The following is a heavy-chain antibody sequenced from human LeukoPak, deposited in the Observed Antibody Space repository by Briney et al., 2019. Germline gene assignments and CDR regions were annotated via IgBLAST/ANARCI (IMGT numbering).Heavy chain of an antibody. D-gene: IGHD1-26*01. V-gene: IGHV3-23*01. CDR1: GFTFSSYA. CDR3: AKDRGPFLVGFLDS. Sequence: TGGSLRLSCAASGFTFSSYAMSWVRQAPGKGLEWVSAISGSGGTTYYADSVKGRFTISRDNSNNTLYLQMNSLRADDTAVYYCAKDRGPFLVGFLDSWGQGTLVTVSS. J-gene: IGHJ4*02. CDR2: ISGSGGTT.